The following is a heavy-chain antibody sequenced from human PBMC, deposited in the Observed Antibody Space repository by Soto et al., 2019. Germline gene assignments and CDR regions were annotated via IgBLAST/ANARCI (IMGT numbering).Heavy chain of an antibody. V-gene: IGHV3-23*01. CDR3: ALIGQQLIGTKLRDC. CDR1: GFTFSSYA. J-gene: IGHJ4*02. Sequence: EVQLLESGGDLVQPGGSLRLSCAASGFTFSSYAMSWVRQAPGQGLEWVSGISASGGSTYYVDSVKGRFTISGDNSKNTLYLQMNSLRAEDTAVYYCALIGQQLIGTKLRDCWGQGTLVAVSS. D-gene: IGHD6-13*01. CDR2: ISASGGST.